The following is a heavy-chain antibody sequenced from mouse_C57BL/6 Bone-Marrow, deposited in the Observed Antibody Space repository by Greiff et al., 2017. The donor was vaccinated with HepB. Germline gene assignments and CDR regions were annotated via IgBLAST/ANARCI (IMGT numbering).Heavy chain of an antibody. Sequence: EVQLQESGPELVKPGASVKIPCKASGYTFTDYNMDWVKQSHGKSLEWIGDINPNNGGTIYNQKFKGKATLTVDKSSSTAYMELRSLTSEDTAVYYCARGGSSGYPAWFAYWGQGTLVTVSA. CDR2: INPNNGGT. CDR1: GYTFTDYN. D-gene: IGHD3-2*02. V-gene: IGHV1-18*01. CDR3: ARGGSSGYPAWFAY. J-gene: IGHJ3*01.